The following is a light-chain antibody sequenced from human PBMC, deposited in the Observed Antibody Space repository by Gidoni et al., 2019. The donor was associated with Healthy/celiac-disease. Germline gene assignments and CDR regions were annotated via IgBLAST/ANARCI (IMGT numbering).Light chain of an antibody. V-gene: IGKV1-5*03. CDR3: QQYNSFWT. CDR2: KAS. J-gene: IGKJ1*01. Sequence: DIQMTQSPSTLSASLGDRVTITCRASQSISSWLAWYQQKPGKAPKLLIYKASSLESGVPSRFSGSGSGTEFTLTISSLQPDDFATYSCQQYNSFWTFXQXTKVEIK. CDR1: QSISSW.